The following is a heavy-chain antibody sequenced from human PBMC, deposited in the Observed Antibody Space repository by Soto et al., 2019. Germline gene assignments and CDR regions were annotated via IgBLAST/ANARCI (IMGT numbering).Heavy chain of an antibody. CDR2: IYHSGST. Sequence: SETLSLTCAVSGGSISSGGYSWSWIRQPPGKGLEWIGYIYHSGSTYYNPSLKSRVTISVDTSKNQFSLKLSSVTAADTAVYYCARAVRYFDYWGQRTLVTVSS. D-gene: IGHD6-19*01. CDR3: ARAVRYFDY. CDR1: GGSISSGGYS. J-gene: IGHJ4*02. V-gene: IGHV4-30-2*02.